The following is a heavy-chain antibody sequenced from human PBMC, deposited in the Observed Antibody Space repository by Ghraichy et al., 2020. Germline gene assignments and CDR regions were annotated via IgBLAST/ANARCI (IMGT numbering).Heavy chain of an antibody. CDR2: IYYSGYT. V-gene: IGHV4-39*01. CDR1: GGSISGSTFY. CDR3: SRLIDY. J-gene: IGHJ4*02. Sequence: SETLSLTYTVSGGSISGSTFYWGWIRQPPGKGLEWIGAIYYSGYTYYTSSLKSRATISVDTSKNQFSLRLTSVTAADTAVYYCSRLIDYWGQGTLVTVSS.